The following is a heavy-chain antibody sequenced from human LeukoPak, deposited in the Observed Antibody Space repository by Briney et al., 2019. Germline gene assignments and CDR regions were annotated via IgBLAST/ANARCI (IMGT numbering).Heavy chain of an antibody. J-gene: IGHJ3*02. V-gene: IGHV3-23*01. Sequence: PGGSLRLSCAVSGFTFSSYWMSWVRQAPGKGLEWVSAISGSGGSTYYADSVKGRFTISRDNSKNTLYLQMNSLRVEDTAVYYCAKGIQYSSGWYGERKDAFDIWGQGTMVTVSS. CDR3: AKGIQYSSGWYGERKDAFDI. D-gene: IGHD6-19*01. CDR2: ISGSGGST. CDR1: GFTFSSYW.